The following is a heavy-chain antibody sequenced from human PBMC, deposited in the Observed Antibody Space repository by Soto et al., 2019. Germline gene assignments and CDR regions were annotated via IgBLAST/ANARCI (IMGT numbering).Heavy chain of an antibody. D-gene: IGHD5-12*01. J-gene: IGHJ2*01. V-gene: IGHV4-59*08. Sequence: QVQLQESGPGLVKPSETLSLICTVSGGSISSYHWNWIRQPPGKGLEWIGYIYYSGSTNYNPSLKXRXTXXADTSNNQFSLKLRDATAADTAVYYCARANWYFDLWGPGTLVTVSS. CDR3: ARANWYFDL. CDR2: IYYSGST. CDR1: GGSISSYH.